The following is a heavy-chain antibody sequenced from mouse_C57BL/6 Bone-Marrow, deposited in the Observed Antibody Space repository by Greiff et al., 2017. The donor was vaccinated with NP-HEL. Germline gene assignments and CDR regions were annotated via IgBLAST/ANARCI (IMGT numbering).Heavy chain of an antibody. CDR1: GYTFTSYW. CDR2: IDPSDSYT. Sequence: QVQLKQPGAELVMPGASVKLSCKASGYTFTSYWMHWVKQRPGQGLEWIGEIDPSDSYTNYNQKFKGKSTLTVDKSSSTAYMQLSSLTSEDSAVYYCARSATTVVARLFDYWGQGTTLTVSS. J-gene: IGHJ2*01. CDR3: ARSATTVVARLFDY. V-gene: IGHV1-69*01. D-gene: IGHD1-1*01.